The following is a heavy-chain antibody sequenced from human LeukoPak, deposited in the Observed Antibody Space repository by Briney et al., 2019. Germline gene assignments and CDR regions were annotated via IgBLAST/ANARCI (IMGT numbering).Heavy chain of an antibody. D-gene: IGHD3-22*01. CDR3: AKDEAVSRWYYYDSSGYFAFDI. CDR2: ITTSSYI. Sequence: TTGGSLRLSCAASGFTFSSYSMNWVRQAPGKGLEWVSSITTSSYIYYADSVKGRFTISRDNSENTLYLQMNSLRAEDTAVYYCAKDEAVSRWYYYDSSGYFAFDIWGQGTMVTVSS. V-gene: IGHV3-21*04. J-gene: IGHJ3*02. CDR1: GFTFSSYS.